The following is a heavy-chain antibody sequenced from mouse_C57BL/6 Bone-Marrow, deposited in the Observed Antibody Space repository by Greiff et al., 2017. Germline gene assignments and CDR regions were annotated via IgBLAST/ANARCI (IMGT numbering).Heavy chain of an antibody. CDR1: GFTFSDAW. D-gene: IGHD2-12*01. V-gene: IGHV6-6*01. Sequence: EVHLVESGGGLVQPGGSMKLSCAASGFTFSDAWMDWVRQSPEKGLEWVAEIRNKANNHATNYADSVKGRFTISRDDSKSSVYLQMNSLRAKDTGIYYYTRNSYTVSYYKALDYWGQGTTLTVSS. CDR3: TRNSYTVSYYKALDY. J-gene: IGHJ2*01. CDR2: IRNKANNHAT.